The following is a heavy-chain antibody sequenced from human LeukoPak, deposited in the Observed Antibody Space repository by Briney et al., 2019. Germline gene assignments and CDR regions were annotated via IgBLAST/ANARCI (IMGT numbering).Heavy chain of an antibody. D-gene: IGHD6-13*01. CDR3: ARGGYSSSRAAFDI. J-gene: IGHJ3*02. CDR2: IYYSGRT. Sequence: SETLSLTCSVSGGSITNYYWSWIRQPPGKGLEWIGYIYYSGRTYYNPSLKSPVTISVDTSKNQFSLKLKSVTAADTAVYFCARGGYSSSRAAFDIWGQGTMVTVSS. V-gene: IGHV4-30-4*08. CDR1: GGSITNYY.